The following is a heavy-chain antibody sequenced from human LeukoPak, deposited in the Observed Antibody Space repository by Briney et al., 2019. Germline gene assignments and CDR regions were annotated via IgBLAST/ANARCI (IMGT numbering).Heavy chain of an antibody. D-gene: IGHD4-17*01. CDR2: ISSRGNTI. Sequence: GGSLRLSCAASGFTLSSYEMNWVRQAPGKGLEWVSYISSRGNTIYYADSVKGRFTISRDNAENSLYLQMNSQRAEDTAVYYCSSRSAVTPYYWGQGTLVTVSS. CDR1: GFTLSSYE. J-gene: IGHJ4*02. V-gene: IGHV3-48*03. CDR3: SSRSAVTPYY.